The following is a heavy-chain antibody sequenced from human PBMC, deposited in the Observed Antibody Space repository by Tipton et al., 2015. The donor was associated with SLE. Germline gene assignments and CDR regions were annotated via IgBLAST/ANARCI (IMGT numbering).Heavy chain of an antibody. CDR1: GGSISSHY. J-gene: IGHJ4*02. V-gene: IGHV4-59*08. Sequence: TLSLTCTVSGGSISSHYWSWIRQPPGKGLEWIGYIYYSGSTNYNPSLKSRVTISVDTSKNQFSLKLSSVTAADTAVYYCARHWAAAGTYYWGQGTLVTVSS. D-gene: IGHD6-13*01. CDR3: ARHWAAAGTYY. CDR2: IYYSGST.